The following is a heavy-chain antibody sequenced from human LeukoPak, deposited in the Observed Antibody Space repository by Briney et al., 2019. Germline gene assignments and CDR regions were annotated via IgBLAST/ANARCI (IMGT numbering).Heavy chain of an antibody. J-gene: IGHJ4*02. CDR2: ISYDGSNK. CDR3: AKDGNLWFGDDYFGY. V-gene: IGHV3-30*18. D-gene: IGHD3-10*01. Sequence: GGSLRLSCAASGFTFSSYWMHWVRQAPGKGLEWVAVISYDGSNKYYADSVKGRFTISRDNSKNTLYLQMNSLRAEDTAVYYCAKDGNLWFGDDYFGYWGQGTLVTVSS. CDR1: GFTFSSYW.